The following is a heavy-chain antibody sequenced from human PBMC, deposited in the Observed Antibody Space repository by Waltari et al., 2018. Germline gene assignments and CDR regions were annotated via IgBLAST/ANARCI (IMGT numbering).Heavy chain of an antibody. V-gene: IGHV4-59*01. CDR3: ARDVTSWYYFDY. CDR2: IYYSGST. CDR1: GGSISSYY. Sequence: QVQLQESGPGLVKPSETLSLTCTVSGGSISSYYWSWIRQPPGKGLEWIGYIYYSGSTNYNPSLKSRVTISVDTSKNQFSLKLSSVTAADTAGYYCARDVTSWYYFDYWGQGTLVTVSS. D-gene: IGHD6-13*01. J-gene: IGHJ4*02.